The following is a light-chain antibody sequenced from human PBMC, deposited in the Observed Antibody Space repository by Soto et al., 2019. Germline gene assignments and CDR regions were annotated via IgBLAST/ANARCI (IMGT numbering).Light chain of an antibody. CDR1: SSDVGGYNY. V-gene: IGLV2-8*01. CDR3: SSYAGSYNLV. J-gene: IGLJ2*01. CDR2: EVN. Sequence: QSALTQPPSASGSPGQSVTISCTGTSSDVGGYNYVSWYQQHPGKAPKLMIYEVNKRPSGVPDRFSGSKSGNTASLTVSGLQTEDEADSYCSSYAGSYNLVFGGGTKLTVL.